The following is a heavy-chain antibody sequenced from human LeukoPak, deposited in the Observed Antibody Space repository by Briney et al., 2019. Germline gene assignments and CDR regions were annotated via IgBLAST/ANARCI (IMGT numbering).Heavy chain of an antibody. Sequence: GGSLRLSCAASGFTVSSNYMSWVRQAPGKGLEWVSVIYSGGSTYYADSVKGRFTISRDNSKNTLYLQMNSLRAEDTAVYYCARGSRMAHGYSYGIDYWGQGTLVTVSS. J-gene: IGHJ4*02. CDR2: IYSGGST. V-gene: IGHV3-53*01. CDR1: GFTVSSNY. D-gene: IGHD5-18*01. CDR3: ARGSRMAHGYSYGIDY.